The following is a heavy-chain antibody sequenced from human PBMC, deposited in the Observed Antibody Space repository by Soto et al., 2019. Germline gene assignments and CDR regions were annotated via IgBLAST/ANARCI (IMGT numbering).Heavy chain of an antibody. V-gene: IGHV4-59*08. Sequence: QVQLQESGPGLVKPSETLSLTCTVSRGSINSHYWSWIRQPPGQGLEWIGYIYYSGSTHYNPSLKSRVTISVNASENQYSLNLNSVTAPDTAVYFCARRDMARGEYYIDLWGQGTMVTGSS. CDR1: RGSINSHY. J-gene: IGHJ4*02. CDR2: IYYSGST. CDR3: ARRDMARGEYYIDL. D-gene: IGHD3-10*01.